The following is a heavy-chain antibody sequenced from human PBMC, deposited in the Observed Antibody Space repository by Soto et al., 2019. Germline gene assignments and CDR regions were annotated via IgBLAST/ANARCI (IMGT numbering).Heavy chain of an antibody. CDR1: GGYVNTFH. V-gene: IGHV4-4*07. Sequence: SETRSLTSTVSGGYVNTFHWSWLRQHDGKGLEWIGRIFPNGKTDYSPSLKRRVTLSVDTSKNQISLNLTSVTAADMAVYYCARKGSNSAYKFGIGIQLWSLDRWGQG. D-gene: IGHD3-10*01. CDR3: ARKGSNSAYKFGIGIQLWSLDR. J-gene: IGHJ5*02. CDR2: IFPNGKT.